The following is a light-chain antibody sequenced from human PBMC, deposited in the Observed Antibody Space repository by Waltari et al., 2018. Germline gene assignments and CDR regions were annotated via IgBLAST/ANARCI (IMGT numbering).Light chain of an antibody. Sequence: QSALTQPRSVSGSPGQSVTISCTGTSSDVGGYNSVSWYQQHPGKAPQLMIYDVSKRPSGVPVRFSGFKSGNTAYLIVSGLQAEDEADYYCCSFVGTNTWIFGGGTKVTVL. V-gene: IGLV2-11*01. CDR3: CSFVGTNTWI. J-gene: IGLJ2*01. CDR1: SSDVGGYNS. CDR2: DVS.